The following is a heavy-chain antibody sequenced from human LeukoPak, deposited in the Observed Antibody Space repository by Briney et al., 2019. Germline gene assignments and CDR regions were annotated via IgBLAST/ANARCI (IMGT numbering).Heavy chain of an antibody. V-gene: IGHV3-48*02. J-gene: IGHJ4*02. CDR1: GFTFSSYA. Sequence: GGSLRLSCAASGFTFSSYAMSWVRQAPGKGLEWVSYVSSTSCNTYYADSVKGRSTISRDNAQNSLYLQMNSLRDEDTAVYHCARSRSGNYFDYWGQGTLVSVSS. D-gene: IGHD1-26*01. CDR2: VSSTSCNT. CDR3: ARSRSGNYFDY.